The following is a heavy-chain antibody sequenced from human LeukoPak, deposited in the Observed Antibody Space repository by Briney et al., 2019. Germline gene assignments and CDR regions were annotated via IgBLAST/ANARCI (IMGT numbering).Heavy chain of an antibody. CDR3: ARRSRMEAVAGYFDY. Sequence: PSETLSLTCTVSGGSISSSSYYWGWIRQPPGKGLEWIGSIYYSGSTYYNPSLKSRVTISVDTSKNQFSLKLSSVTAADTAVYYCARRSRMEAVAGYFDYWGQGTLVTVSS. V-gene: IGHV4-39*01. CDR2: IYYSGST. D-gene: IGHD6-19*01. J-gene: IGHJ4*02. CDR1: GGSISSSSYY.